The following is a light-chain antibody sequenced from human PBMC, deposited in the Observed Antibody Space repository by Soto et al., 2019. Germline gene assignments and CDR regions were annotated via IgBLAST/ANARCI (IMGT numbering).Light chain of an antibody. Sequence: QSALTQPASVSGSTGQSITISCTGCSSDVGGHNSISWYQHHPVKAPKLILYDVKNRPSGVSDRFSGSKSGNTASLTISGLQAEDESDYYCSSYTDSNTVVFGGGTKLTVL. J-gene: IGLJ2*01. V-gene: IGLV2-14*03. CDR2: DVK. CDR3: SSYTDSNTVV. CDR1: SSDVGGHNS.